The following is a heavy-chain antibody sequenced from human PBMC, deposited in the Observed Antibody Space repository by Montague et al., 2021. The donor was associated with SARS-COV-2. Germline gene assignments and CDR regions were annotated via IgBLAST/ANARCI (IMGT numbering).Heavy chain of an antibody. CDR1: GFTFGDYA. CDR3: AKVDYSSAWYGPLDY. D-gene: IGHD6-19*01. V-gene: IGHV3-9*01. J-gene: IGHJ4*02. CDR2: ISWNVGSV. Sequence: SLRLSCAASGFTFGDYAMHWVRQAPVKGLEWVSGISWNVGSVGYXYSXRVRFTISRDNAQNSLYLEMMSLRPEDTAFYYCAKVDYSSAWYGPLDYWGQGTLVTVSS.